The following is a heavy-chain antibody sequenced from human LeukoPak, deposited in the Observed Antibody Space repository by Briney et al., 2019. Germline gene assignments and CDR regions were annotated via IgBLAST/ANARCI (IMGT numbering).Heavy chain of an antibody. CDR1: GGSISSSSYY. J-gene: IGHJ3*02. CDR2: IYYSGST. V-gene: IGHV4-39*07. CDR3: ARGPYSYDSSGAFDI. Sequence: SETLSLTCTVSGGSISSSSYYWGWIRQPPGKGLEWIGSIYYSGSTYYNPSLKSRVTISVDTSKNQFSLKLSSVTAADTAVYFSARGPYSYDSSGAFDIWGQGTMVTVSS. D-gene: IGHD3-22*01.